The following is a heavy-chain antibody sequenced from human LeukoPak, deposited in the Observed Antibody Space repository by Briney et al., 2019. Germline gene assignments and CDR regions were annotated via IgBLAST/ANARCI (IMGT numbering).Heavy chain of an antibody. D-gene: IGHD6-19*01. CDR3: ARGSQGTVAGTGDY. Sequence: PGGSLRLSCAASGLTFNTYSMNWVRQAPGKGLEWVSYISTSSSTIYYADSVRGRFTISRDNAKNSLYLQMNSLRDEDTAVYYCARGSQGTVAGTGDYWGQGTLVTVSS. CDR2: ISTSSSTI. CDR1: GLTFNTYS. V-gene: IGHV3-48*02. J-gene: IGHJ4*02.